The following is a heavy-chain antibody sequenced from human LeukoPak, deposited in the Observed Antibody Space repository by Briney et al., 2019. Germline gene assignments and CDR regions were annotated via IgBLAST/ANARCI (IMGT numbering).Heavy chain of an antibody. CDR2: IYYSGST. CDR1: GVSISSHY. V-gene: IGHV4-59*11. CDR3: ARENGHIWSGYEWNAFDI. J-gene: IGHJ3*02. Sequence: SETLSLTCTVSGVSISSHYWSWVRQPPGKGLEGVGYIYYSGSTNYNPSLKSRVTISVATSNNQFSLNLSSVTAADTAVYYCARENGHIWSGYEWNAFDIWGQGTMVTVSS. D-gene: IGHD3-3*01.